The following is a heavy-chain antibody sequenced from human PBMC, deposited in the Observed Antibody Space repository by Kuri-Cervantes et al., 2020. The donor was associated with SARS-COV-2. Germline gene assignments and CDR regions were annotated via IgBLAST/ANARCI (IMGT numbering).Heavy chain of an antibody. CDR3: ARGGSSLFDF. J-gene: IGHJ4*02. CDR1: GYTLTELS. Sequence: ASVKVSCKVSGYTLTELSMHWVRQARGQGLEWMGVIDPSGGGTVYAQLFQGRVTMTSDTSTSTVYMELSSLRSDDTAVYYCARGGSSLFDFWGQGTLVTVSS. V-gene: IGHV1-46*01. D-gene: IGHD6-19*01. CDR2: IDPSGGGT.